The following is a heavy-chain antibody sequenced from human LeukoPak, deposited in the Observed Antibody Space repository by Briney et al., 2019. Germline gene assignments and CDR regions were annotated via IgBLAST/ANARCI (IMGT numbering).Heavy chain of an antibody. D-gene: IGHD1-26*01. J-gene: IGHJ6*03. CDR3: AKDGDTVSGTYYFDMDV. CDR2: IRYDAINK. V-gene: IGHV3-30*02. CDR1: GFTFSNYA. Sequence: PGGSLRLSCAASGFTFSNYAMHWVRQAPGKGLEWVAFIRYDAINKYYADSVKGRFTISRDNSRNTLYLQMNSLRAEDTALYYCAKDGDTVSGTYYFDMDVWGKGTTVTISS.